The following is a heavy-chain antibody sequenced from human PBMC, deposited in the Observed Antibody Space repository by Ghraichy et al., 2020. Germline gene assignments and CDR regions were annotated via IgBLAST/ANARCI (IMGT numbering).Heavy chain of an antibody. CDR2: ISTSGGCT. V-gene: IGHV3-64*02. CDR1: GFTFSSYA. D-gene: IGHD3-10*01. CDR3: ARDRGYYYGLGRFDY. J-gene: IGHJ4*02. Sequence: GGSLRLSCAASGFTFSSYAMHWVRQAPGKGLECVSSISTSGGCTYYADSVKGRFTISRDNSKNTLYLQMGSLRAEDMAVYYCARDRGYYYGLGRFDYWSQGTRVTVSS.